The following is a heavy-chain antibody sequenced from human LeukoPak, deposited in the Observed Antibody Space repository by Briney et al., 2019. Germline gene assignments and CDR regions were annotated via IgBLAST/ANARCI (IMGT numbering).Heavy chain of an antibody. V-gene: IGHV3-23*01. Sequence: GGSQRLSCAASVFTFSSYAMSWVRHASGKGLECVSDISGSCGSTDYADPVRGRFTISRDNSKNTLYLQMNSLRAEDTAVYYCAKDSLIKFLWFRELPGAPYFDYWGQGTLVTVSS. CDR1: VFTFSSYA. J-gene: IGHJ4*02. CDR3: AKDSLIKFLWFRELPGAPYFDY. D-gene: IGHD3-10*01. CDR2: ISGSCGST.